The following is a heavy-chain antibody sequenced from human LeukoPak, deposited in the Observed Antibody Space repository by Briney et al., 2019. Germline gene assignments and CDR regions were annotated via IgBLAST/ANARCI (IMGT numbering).Heavy chain of an antibody. V-gene: IGHV3-30*18. CDR2: ISYDGSNE. J-gene: IGHJ4*02. CDR3: AKEDYYGSGSYLGY. Sequence: PGRSLRLSCAASGFTFSSYGMHWVRQAPGRGLEWVAVISYDGSNEYYADSVKGRFTISRDNSKNTVYMQMNGLRVEDTAVYYCAKEDYYGSGSYLGYWGQGTPVTVSS. D-gene: IGHD3-10*01. CDR1: GFTFSSYG.